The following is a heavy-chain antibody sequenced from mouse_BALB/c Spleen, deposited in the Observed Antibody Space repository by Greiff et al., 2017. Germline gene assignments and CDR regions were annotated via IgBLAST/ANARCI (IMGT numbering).Heavy chain of an antibody. CDR3: AREGKELRTAGYYFDY. Sequence: QVQLQQSGPGLVAPSQSLSITCTVSGFSLTSYGVHWVRQPPGKGLEWLGVIWAGGSTNYNSALMSRLSISKDNSKSQVFLKMNSLQTDDTAMYYCAREGKELRTAGYYFDYWGQGTTLTVSS. CDR1: GFSLTSYG. D-gene: IGHD3-2*02. V-gene: IGHV2-9*02. CDR2: IWAGGST. J-gene: IGHJ2*01.